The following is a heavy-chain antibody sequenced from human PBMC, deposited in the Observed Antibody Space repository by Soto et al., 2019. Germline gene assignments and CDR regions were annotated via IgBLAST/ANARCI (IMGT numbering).Heavy chain of an antibody. Sequence: PSETLSLTCAVSGGSISSGGYSWSWIRQPPGKGLEWIGYIYYSGSTYYNPSFKSRVTISVDTSKNQFSLKLSSVTAADTAVYYCASPKIAFYNWFDPWGQGTLVTVSS. CDR3: ASPKIAFYNWFDP. J-gene: IGHJ5*02. D-gene: IGHD3-3*02. CDR1: GGSISSGGYS. CDR2: IYYSGST. V-gene: IGHV4-30-2*03.